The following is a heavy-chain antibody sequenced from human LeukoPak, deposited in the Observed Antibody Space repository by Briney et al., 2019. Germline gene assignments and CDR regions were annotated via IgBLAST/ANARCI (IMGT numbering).Heavy chain of an antibody. CDR2: INPNSGGT. D-gene: IGHD1-1*01. Sequence: GASVKVSCKASGYTFTGYYMHWVRQAPGQGLEWMGWINPNSGGTNYAQKFQGRVTMTRDTSISTAYMELSRLRSDDTAVYYCARVVNDRWEGDFDYWGQGTLVTVSS. CDR3: ARVVNDRWEGDFDY. J-gene: IGHJ4*02. CDR1: GYTFTGYY. V-gene: IGHV1-2*02.